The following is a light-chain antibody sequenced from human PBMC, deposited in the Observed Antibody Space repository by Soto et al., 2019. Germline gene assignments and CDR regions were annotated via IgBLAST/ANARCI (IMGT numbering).Light chain of an antibody. CDR3: SSYTSSSTLEV. V-gene: IGLV2-14*01. J-gene: IGLJ1*01. Sequence: QSALTQPASVSGSPGQSITISCTGTSSDVGGHNYVSWYQQHPGKAPKLMIYDVSNRPSGVSTRFSGSKSGNTASLTISGLKAEDEADYYCSSYTSSSTLEVFGTGTKLTVL. CDR1: SSDVGGHNY. CDR2: DVS.